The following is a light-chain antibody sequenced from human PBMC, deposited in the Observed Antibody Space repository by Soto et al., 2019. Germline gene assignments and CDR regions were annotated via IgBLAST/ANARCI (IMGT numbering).Light chain of an antibody. V-gene: IGLV2-14*01. Sequence: QSALTQPASVSGSPRQSITISCTGTSSDVGGYNYVSWYQQHPGKAPKLMIHDVSNRPSGVSNRFSGSKSGNTASLTISGLQAEDEADYYCSSYTSSSTYVFGTGTKVTVL. J-gene: IGLJ1*01. CDR3: SSYTSSSTYV. CDR2: DVS. CDR1: SSDVGGYNY.